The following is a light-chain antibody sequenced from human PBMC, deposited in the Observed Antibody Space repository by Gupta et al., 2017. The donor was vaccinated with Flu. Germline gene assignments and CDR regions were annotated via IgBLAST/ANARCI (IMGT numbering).Light chain of an antibody. V-gene: IGKV3D-15*03. J-gene: IGKJ1*01. Sequence: EIVMTQSPAALSVSPGERATLSCRASQSVTSNLAWYQQKPGQAPRLIIYGASIGATGIPARFSGSGSGTDFILTISILQSEDFAVYYCQQYNSWPLTFSQGTKVEIK. CDR1: QSVTSN. CDR2: GAS. CDR3: QQYNSWPLT.